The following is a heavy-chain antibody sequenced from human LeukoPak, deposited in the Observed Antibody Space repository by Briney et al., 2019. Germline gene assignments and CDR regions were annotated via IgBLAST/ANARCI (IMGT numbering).Heavy chain of an antibody. J-gene: IGHJ6*03. CDR2: ILYDGSNK. Sequence: PGGSLRLSCAASGFTFSSYGMHWVRQAPGKGLEWVAFILYDGSNKYYADSVRGRFTISRDNSKNTLYLHMNSLRAEDTAVYFCAKGSKAVLFTRDHYMDVWGKGTTVTISS. V-gene: IGHV3-30*02. CDR3: AKGSKAVLFTRDHYMDV. CDR1: GFTFSSYG. D-gene: IGHD6-19*01.